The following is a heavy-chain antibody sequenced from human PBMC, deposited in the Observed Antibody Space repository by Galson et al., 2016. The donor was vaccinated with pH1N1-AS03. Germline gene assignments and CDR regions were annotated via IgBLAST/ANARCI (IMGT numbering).Heavy chain of an antibody. D-gene: IGHD2-21*02. CDR1: GFTFSYYS. CDR2: ISSRGDSI. J-gene: IGHJ4*02. V-gene: IGHV3-48*02. Sequence: SLRLSCAASGFTFSYYSMNWVRQAPGKGLEWVSYISSRGDSIYYADSVKGRFSISRDNAKESLYLRMNSLRDKDTGVYYCARIVTMSDFDSWGQGTLVTVSS. CDR3: ARIVTMSDFDS.